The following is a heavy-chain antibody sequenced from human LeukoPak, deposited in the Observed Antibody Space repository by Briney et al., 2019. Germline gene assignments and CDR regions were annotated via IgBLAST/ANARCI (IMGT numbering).Heavy chain of an antibody. CDR1: GFTFADYG. CDR3: ARGGDYDFWRGYYEFGY. J-gene: IGHJ4*02. Sequence: PGGSLRLSCAASGFTFADYGMSWVRQAPGKGLEWVSGINWNGGSTGYADSVKGRFTISRDNAKNSLYLQMNSLRAEDTALYYCARGGDYDFWRGYYEFGYWGQGTLVTVSS. D-gene: IGHD3-3*01. V-gene: IGHV3-20*04. CDR2: INWNGGST.